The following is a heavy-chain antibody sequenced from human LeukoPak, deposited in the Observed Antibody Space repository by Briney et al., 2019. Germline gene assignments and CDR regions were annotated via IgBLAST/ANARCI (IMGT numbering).Heavy chain of an antibody. D-gene: IGHD3-10*01. CDR1: GGSISSYY. V-gene: IGHV4-59*08. Sequence: PSETLSLTCTVSGGSISSYYWSWIRQPPGKGLEWIGYIYYSGSTNYNPSLKSRVTISVDTSKNQFSLKLSSVTAADTAVYYCARRRDYYGSGSYYYYDYWGQGTLVTVSS. CDR3: ARRRDYYGSGSYYYYDY. J-gene: IGHJ4*02. CDR2: IYYSGST.